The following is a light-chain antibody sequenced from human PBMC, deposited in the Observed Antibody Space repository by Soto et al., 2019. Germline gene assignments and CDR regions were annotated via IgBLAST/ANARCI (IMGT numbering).Light chain of an antibody. J-gene: IGKJ1*01. CDR2: GAS. CDR3: QQYGSSPWT. CDR1: QSVSSSY. Sequence: ENVLTQSPGTLSLSQGERATLSCRASQSVSSSYFAWYQQKPGQAPRLLIYGASSRATGIPDRFSGSGSGTDFTLTISRLEPEDFAVYYCQQYGSSPWTFGQGTKVETK. V-gene: IGKV3-20*01.